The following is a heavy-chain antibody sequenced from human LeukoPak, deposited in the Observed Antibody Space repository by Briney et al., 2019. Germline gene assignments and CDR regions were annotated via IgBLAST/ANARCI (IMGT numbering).Heavy chain of an antibody. D-gene: IGHD1-26*01. J-gene: IGHJ6*03. CDR2: IRYGGTNK. Sequence: GGSLRLSCAASGFTFSSYGMHWVRQAPGKGLEWVAFIRYGGTNKDYADSVKGRFTISRDNSKNTLYLQMNSLRAEDTAVYYCAKGGGWEVQYYYYYMDVWGKGTTVTISS. CDR3: AKGGGWEVQYYYYYMDV. CDR1: GFTFSSYG. V-gene: IGHV3-30*02.